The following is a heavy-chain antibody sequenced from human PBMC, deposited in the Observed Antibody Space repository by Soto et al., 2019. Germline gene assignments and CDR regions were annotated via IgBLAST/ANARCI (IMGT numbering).Heavy chain of an antibody. D-gene: IGHD3-16*02. CDR3: AKEVWGSYRLFDY. Sequence: EVQLLESGGGLVQPGGSLRLSCAASGFTFSSYAMSWVRQAPGKGLEWVSAISGSGGSTYFADSVKGRFTISRDNSKNPLYLKESSLRAEDTAVYYCAKEVWGSYRLFDYWGQGTLVTVSS. CDR2: ISGSGGST. J-gene: IGHJ4*02. CDR1: GFTFSSYA. V-gene: IGHV3-23*01.